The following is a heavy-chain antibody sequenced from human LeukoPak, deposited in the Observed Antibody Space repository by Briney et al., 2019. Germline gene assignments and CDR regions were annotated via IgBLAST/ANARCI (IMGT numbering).Heavy chain of an antibody. D-gene: IGHD1-1*01. J-gene: IGHJ3*02. CDR2: IYYSGST. Sequence: LETLSLTCTVSGGSTSSYYWSWIRQPPGKGLEWIGYIYYSGSTNYNPSLKSRVTISVDTSKNQFSLKLSSVTAADTAVYYCARGNWLAAAFDIWGQGTMVTVSS. CDR1: GGSTSSYY. V-gene: IGHV4-59*01. CDR3: ARGNWLAAAFDI.